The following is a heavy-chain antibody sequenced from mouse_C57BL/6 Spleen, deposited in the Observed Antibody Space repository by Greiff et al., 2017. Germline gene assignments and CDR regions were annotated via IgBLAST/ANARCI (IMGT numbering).Heavy chain of an antibody. CDR2: IWSDGST. D-gene: IGHD2-1*01. CDR3: ARHSGNYDWYFDV. J-gene: IGHJ1*03. Sequence: VQLQESGPGLVAPSQSLSITCTVSGFSLTSYGVHWVRQPPGKGLEWLVIIWSDGSTTYNSALKSRLSISKDNSKSQVFLKMNSLQTDDTAMYYCARHSGNYDWYFDVWGTGTTATVSS. CDR1: GFSLTSYG. V-gene: IGHV2-6-1*01.